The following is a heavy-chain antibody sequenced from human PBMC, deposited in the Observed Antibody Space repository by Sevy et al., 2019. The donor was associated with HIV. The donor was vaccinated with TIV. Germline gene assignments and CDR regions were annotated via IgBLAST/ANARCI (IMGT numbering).Heavy chain of an antibody. CDR3: AKDRSGSYYANFDY. CDR1: GFTFSSYA. Sequence: GGSLRLSCAASGFTFSSYAMSWVRQAPGKGLEWVSAISGSGGSTYYAHSVKGRFTISRDNSKNTLYLQMNSLRAEDTAVYYCAKDRSGSYYANFDYWGQGTLVTVSS. CDR2: ISGSGGST. J-gene: IGHJ4*02. V-gene: IGHV3-23*01. D-gene: IGHD1-26*01.